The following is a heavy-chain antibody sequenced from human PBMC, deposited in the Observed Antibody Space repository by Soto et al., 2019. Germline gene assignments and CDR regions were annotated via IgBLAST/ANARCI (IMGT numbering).Heavy chain of an antibody. CDR1: GYSISSGYY. CDR3: ARATGTLRSRNCDY. Sequence: SETLSLTCVVSGYSISSGYYWTWIRQPPGKGLEWIGSIYHTGSTYYSKSLRSRLTMSVDTSKSQFSLRLSSVTAADTAVYYCARATGTLRSRNCDYWGQGSLVTVSS. D-gene: IGHD1-1*01. V-gene: IGHV4-38-2*01. CDR2: IYHTGST. J-gene: IGHJ4*02.